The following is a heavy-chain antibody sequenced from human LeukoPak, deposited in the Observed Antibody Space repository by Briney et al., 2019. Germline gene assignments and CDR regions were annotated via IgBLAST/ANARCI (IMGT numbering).Heavy chain of an antibody. Sequence: SVKVSCKASGGTFSSYAISWVRQAPGPGLEWMGGIIPIFGTANYAQKFQGRVTITADESTSTAYMELSSLRSEDTAVYYCATERELLCGVFDYWGQGTLVTVSS. J-gene: IGHJ4*02. CDR3: ATERELLCGVFDY. CDR1: GGTFSSYA. D-gene: IGHD3-10*01. CDR2: IIPIFGTA. V-gene: IGHV1-69*13.